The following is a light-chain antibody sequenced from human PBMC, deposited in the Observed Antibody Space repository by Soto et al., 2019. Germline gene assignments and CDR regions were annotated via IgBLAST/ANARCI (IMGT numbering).Light chain of an antibody. CDR2: GAS. V-gene: IGKV1-33*01. Sequence: DIQMTQSPSSLSASVGDRVTITCQASQDITNYLNWYQQKPGKAPNLLIYGASNLETGVPSRFSGSGSGTEFTLTISSLQPDDFATYYCQQYNSSFGGGTKVDI. CDR3: QQYNSS. CDR1: QDITNY. J-gene: IGKJ4*01.